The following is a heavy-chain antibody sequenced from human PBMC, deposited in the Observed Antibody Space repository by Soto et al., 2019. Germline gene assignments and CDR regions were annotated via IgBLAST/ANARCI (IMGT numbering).Heavy chain of an antibody. CDR3: AAVERAPTKNPGLYYYYGMDV. V-gene: IGHV1-58*01. Sequence: QMQLVQSGPEVKKPWTSVKVSCKASGFTFTSSAVQWVRQARGQRLEWIGWIVVGSGNTNYAQKFQERVTITRDMSTSTAYMELSSLRSEDTAVYYCAAVERAPTKNPGLYYYYGMDVWGQGTTVTVSS. D-gene: IGHD1-1*01. J-gene: IGHJ6*02. CDR1: GFTFTSSA. CDR2: IVVGSGNT.